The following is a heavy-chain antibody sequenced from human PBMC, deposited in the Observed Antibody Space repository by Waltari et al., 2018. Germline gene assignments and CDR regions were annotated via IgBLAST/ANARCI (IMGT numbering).Heavy chain of an antibody. CDR2: VHRSGSP. CDR1: GYSISSGYY. J-gene: IGHJ6*03. D-gene: IGHD3-10*01. CDR3: ARVNHYGQIYFYYYMDV. V-gene: IGHV4-38-2*01. Sequence: QVQLQESGPGLLKPSETLSLTCAVSGYSISSGYYWGWIRQPPGKGLEWIGSVHRSGSPDYTPSLKSRVAISVDPSKNQFSLRLSPVTAADAAVYYCARVNHYGQIYFYYYMDVWGKGTTVTVSS.